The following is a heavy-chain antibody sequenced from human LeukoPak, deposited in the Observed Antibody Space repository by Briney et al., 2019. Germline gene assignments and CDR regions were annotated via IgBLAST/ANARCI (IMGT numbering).Heavy chain of an antibody. CDR1: GGSISSYY. J-gene: IGHJ4*02. CDR2: IYYSGST. D-gene: IGHD3-16*01. Sequence: SETLSLTCTVSGGSISSYYWSWVRQPPGKGLEWIGYIYYSGSTKYNTSLKSQVTISVDTSKNQFSLEVSSVYDADTAVYYWASEGGIGAQDWGQGTMVTVSS. CDR3: ASEGGIGAQD. V-gene: IGHV4-59*01.